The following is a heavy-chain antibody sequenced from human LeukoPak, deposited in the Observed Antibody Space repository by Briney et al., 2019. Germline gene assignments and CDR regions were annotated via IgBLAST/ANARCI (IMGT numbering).Heavy chain of an antibody. CDR1: GGSISSSNW. CDR2: IYHSGST. V-gene: IGHV4-4*02. J-gene: IGHJ3*02. CDR3: ASLYSSGPLAAFDI. Sequence: PSGTLSLTCAVSGGSISSSNWWSWVRQPPGRGLEWIGEIYHSGSTNYNPSLKSRVTISVDKPKNQFSLKLSSVTAADTAVYYCASLYSSGPLAAFDIWGQGTMVTVSS. D-gene: IGHD6-19*01.